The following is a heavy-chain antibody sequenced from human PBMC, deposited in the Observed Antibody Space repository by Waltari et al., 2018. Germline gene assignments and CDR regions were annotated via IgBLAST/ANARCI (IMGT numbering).Heavy chain of an antibody. J-gene: IGHJ4*02. Sequence: QLQLQESGPGLVKPSETLSLTCTVSGGSISSSSYYWGWIRQPPGKGLEWIGSIYYSGRTYYNPSLKSRVTISVDTSKTQFSLKLSSVTAADTAVYYCGSLSVTTFDYWGQGTLVTVSS. CDR3: GSLSVTTFDY. V-gene: IGHV4-39*01. CDR2: IYYSGRT. D-gene: IGHD4-17*01. CDR1: GGSISSSSYY.